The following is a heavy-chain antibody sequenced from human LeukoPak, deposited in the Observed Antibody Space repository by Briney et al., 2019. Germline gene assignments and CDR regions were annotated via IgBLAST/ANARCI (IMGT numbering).Heavy chain of an antibody. CDR3: ARDLYYGSGAFDI. J-gene: IGHJ3*02. V-gene: IGHV4-31*03. D-gene: IGHD3-10*01. Sequence: SGTLSLTCTVSGGSISSGGYYWSWIRQHPGKGLEWIGYIYYSGSTYYNPSLKSRVTISVDTSKNQFSLKLSSVTAADTAVYYCARDLYYGSGAFDIWGQGTMVTVSS. CDR2: IYYSGST. CDR1: GGSISSGGYY.